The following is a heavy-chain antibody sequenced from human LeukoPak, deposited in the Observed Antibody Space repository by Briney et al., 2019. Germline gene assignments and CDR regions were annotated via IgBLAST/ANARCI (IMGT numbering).Heavy chain of an antibody. CDR3: ARDRRVDYYDSSGWYY. CDR2: ISAYNGNT. CDR1: GYTFTSYG. D-gene: IGHD3-22*01. Sequence: GASVKASCKASGYTFTSYGISWVRQAPGQGLEWMGWISAYNGNTNYAQKLQGRVTMTTDTSTSTAYMELRGLRSDDTAVYYCARDRRVDYYDSSGWYYWGQGTLVTVSS. J-gene: IGHJ4*02. V-gene: IGHV1-18*01.